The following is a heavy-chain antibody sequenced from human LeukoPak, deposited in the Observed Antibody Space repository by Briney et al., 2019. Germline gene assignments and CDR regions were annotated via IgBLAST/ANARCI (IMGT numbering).Heavy chain of an antibody. Sequence: ASLKISCKGSGYSFTTYWIGWVRQMPGKGLEWMGIIYPGDSDTRYSPSFQGQVTISADKSISTAYLQWSSLKASDTAIYYCARQHGSGSYYSRAIDYWGQGTLVTVSS. D-gene: IGHD3-10*01. V-gene: IGHV5-51*01. CDR3: ARQHGSGSYYSRAIDY. CDR1: GYSFTTYW. J-gene: IGHJ4*02. CDR2: IYPGDSDT.